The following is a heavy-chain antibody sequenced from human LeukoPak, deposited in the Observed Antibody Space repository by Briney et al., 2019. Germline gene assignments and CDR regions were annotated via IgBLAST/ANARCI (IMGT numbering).Heavy chain of an antibody. D-gene: IGHD1-26*01. J-gene: IGHJ4*02. CDR2: IYYSGST. V-gene: IGHV4-30-4*01. CDR1: GGSISSGDYY. CDR3: AREEDSGSYYGSYAIDY. Sequence: SETLSLTCTVSGGSISSGDYYWSWIRQPPGKGLEWIGYIYYSGSTYYNPSLKSRVTISVDTSKNQFSLKLSSVTAADTAVYYCAREEDSGSYYGSYAIDYWGQGTLVPVPS.